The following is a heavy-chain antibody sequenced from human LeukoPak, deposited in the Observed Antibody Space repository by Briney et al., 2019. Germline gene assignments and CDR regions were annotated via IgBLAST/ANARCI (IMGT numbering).Heavy chain of an antibody. CDR2: ISAYNGNT. CDR1: GYTFSSYD. J-gene: IGHJ3*02. Sequence: GASVKVSCKASGYTFSSYDINWVRQAPGQGLEWMGWISAYNGNTNYAQKLQGRVTMTTDTSTSTAYMELRSLRSDDTAVYYCARDPNNMVQGVDDAFDIWGQGTMVTVSS. D-gene: IGHD3-10*01. V-gene: IGHV1-18*04. CDR3: ARDPNNMVQGVDDAFDI.